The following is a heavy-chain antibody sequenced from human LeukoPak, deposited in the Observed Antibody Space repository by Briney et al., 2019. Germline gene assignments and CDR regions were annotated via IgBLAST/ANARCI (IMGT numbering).Heavy chain of an antibody. CDR2: ISASGGST. CDR3: AKDRYSSGYPRAFDI. V-gene: IGHV3-23*01. J-gene: IGHJ3*02. Sequence: GGSLRLSCAASGFTFSSSAMSWVRQVPGKGLEWVSGISASGGSTSYADSVRGRFTISRDNSKNTLYLQMNSLRAEDTAVYYCAKDRYSSGYPRAFDIWGQGTMVTVSS. CDR1: GFTFSSSA. D-gene: IGHD3-22*01.